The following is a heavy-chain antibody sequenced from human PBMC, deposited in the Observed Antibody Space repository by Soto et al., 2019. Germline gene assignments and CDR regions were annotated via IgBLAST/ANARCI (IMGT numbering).Heavy chain of an antibody. CDR1: CGSISSGGYS. J-gene: IGHJ4*02. V-gene: IGHV4-30-2*01. Sequence: SETLSPTCAVSCGSISSGGYSWSWIRQPPGKGLEWIGYIYHSGSTYYNPSLKSRVTISVDRSKNQFSLKLSSVTAVDTAVYYCARVNYDSSGYQLDYWGQGTLVTVST. D-gene: IGHD3-22*01. CDR3: ARVNYDSSGYQLDY. CDR2: IYHSGST.